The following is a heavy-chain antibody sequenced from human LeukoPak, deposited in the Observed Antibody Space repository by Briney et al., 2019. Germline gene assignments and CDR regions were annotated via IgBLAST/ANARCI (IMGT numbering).Heavy chain of an antibody. Sequence: SETLSLTCTVSGGSISSGGYYWSWIRQPPGKGLEWIGEINHSGSTNYNPSLKSRVTISVDTSKNQFSLKLSSVTAADTAVYYCARGTPNAFPLDYGDYAEVGYYFDYWGQGTLVTVSS. CDR1: GGSISSGGYY. CDR3: ARGTPNAFPLDYGDYAEVGYYFDY. D-gene: IGHD4-17*01. J-gene: IGHJ4*02. CDR2: INHSGST. V-gene: IGHV4-39*07.